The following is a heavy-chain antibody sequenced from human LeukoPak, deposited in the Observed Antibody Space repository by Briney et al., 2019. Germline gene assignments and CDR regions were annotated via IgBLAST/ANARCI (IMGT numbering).Heavy chain of an antibody. CDR1: RFTFSSYA. D-gene: IGHD2-2*01. V-gene: IGHV3-30-3*01. J-gene: IGHJ6*02. Sequence: GRSLRLSCAASRFTFSSYAMHWVGQAQGKGLEWVAVISYDGSNKYYADSVKGRFTISRDNSKNTLYLQMNSLRAEDTAVYYCARGAVPGPGYGMDVWGQGTTVTVSS. CDR2: ISYDGSNK. CDR3: ARGAVPGPGYGMDV.